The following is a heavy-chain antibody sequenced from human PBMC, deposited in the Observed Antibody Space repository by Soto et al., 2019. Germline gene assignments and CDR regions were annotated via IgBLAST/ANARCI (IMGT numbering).Heavy chain of an antibody. CDR3: ARELTIVVVTTCFDY. Sequence: GGALRLSCAASGFTFSSYAMHWVRQAPGKWLEWVAVISYDGSNKYYADSVKGRFTISRDNSKNTLYLQMNSLRAEDTAVYYCARELTIVVVTTCFDYWGQGTLVTVSS. CDR1: GFTFSSYA. D-gene: IGHD3-22*01. CDR2: ISYDGSNK. V-gene: IGHV3-30-3*01. J-gene: IGHJ4*02.